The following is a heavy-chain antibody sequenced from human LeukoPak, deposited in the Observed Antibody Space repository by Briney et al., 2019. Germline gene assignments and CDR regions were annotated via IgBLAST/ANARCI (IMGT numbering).Heavy chain of an antibody. V-gene: IGHV1-46*01. Sequence: ASVKVSCKASGYTFTSYYMHWVRQAPGQGLERMGIINPSGGSTSYAQKFQGRVTMTRDMSTSTDYMELSSLRPEDTAVYYCARAVVVTATSGGAFDIWGQGTMVTVSS. D-gene: IGHD2-21*02. CDR2: INPSGGST. J-gene: IGHJ3*02. CDR1: GYTFTSYY. CDR3: ARAVVVTATSGGAFDI.